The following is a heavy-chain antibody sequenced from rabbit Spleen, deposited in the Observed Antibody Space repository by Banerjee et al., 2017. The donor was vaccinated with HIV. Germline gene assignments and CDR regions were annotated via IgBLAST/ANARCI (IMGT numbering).Heavy chain of an antibody. CDR2: INTGSGVT. Sequence: QEQLEESGGGLVKPGASLTLTCKASGFSFSSGYDMTWVRQAPGKGLEWIGDINTGSGVTYYASGAKGRFSVSKTSSTTVSLKMTSLTAADTATYFCARAGGGRGYDFVLWGQGTLVTVS. V-gene: IGHV1S45*01. CDR3: ARAGGGRGYDFVL. D-gene: IGHD1-1*01. J-gene: IGHJ4*01. CDR1: GFSFSSGYD.